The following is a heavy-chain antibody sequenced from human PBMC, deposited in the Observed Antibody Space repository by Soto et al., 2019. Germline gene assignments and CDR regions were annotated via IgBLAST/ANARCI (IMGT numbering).Heavy chain of an antibody. CDR3: TTHSPLYSGSDYYYYYGMDV. J-gene: IGHJ6*02. D-gene: IGHD5-12*01. CDR2: IKSKTDGGTT. V-gene: IGHV3-15*01. Sequence: XGSLRLSCAASGFTFSNAWMSWVRQAPGKGLEWVGRIKSKTDGGTTDYAAPVKGRFTISRDDSKNTLYLQMNSLKTEDTAVYYCTTHSPLYSGSDYYYYYGMDVWGQGTTVTVSS. CDR1: GFTFSNAW.